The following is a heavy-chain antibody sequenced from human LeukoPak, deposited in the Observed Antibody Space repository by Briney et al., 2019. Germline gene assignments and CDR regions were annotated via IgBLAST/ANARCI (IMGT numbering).Heavy chain of an antibody. Sequence: GGSLRLSCAASGFTFSSYSMSWIRQAPGKGLEWVSYISSSGSTIYYADSVRGRFTISRDNAKNSLYLQMNSLRAEDTAVYYCARDRGWHYYYYGMDVWGQGTTVTVS. J-gene: IGHJ6*02. CDR1: GFTFSSYS. CDR2: ISSSGSTI. CDR3: ARDRGWHYYYYGMDV. V-gene: IGHV3-48*04. D-gene: IGHD6-19*01.